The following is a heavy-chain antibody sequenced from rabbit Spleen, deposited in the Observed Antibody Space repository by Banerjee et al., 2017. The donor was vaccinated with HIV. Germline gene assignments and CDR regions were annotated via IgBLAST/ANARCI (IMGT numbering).Heavy chain of an antibody. CDR2: VDVGSSGFT. CDR1: GFSFSSTHW. Sequence: QSLEESGGDLVKPGASLTLTCTASGFSFSSTHWIYWVRQAPGKGLEWIGCVDVGSSGFTYFASWAKGRFTISKTSSTTVTLQMTSLTAADTATYFCARDAATSFSSYGMDLWGQGTLVTVS. D-gene: IGHD8-1*01. J-gene: IGHJ6*01. CDR3: ARDAATSFSSYGMDL. V-gene: IGHV1S40*01.